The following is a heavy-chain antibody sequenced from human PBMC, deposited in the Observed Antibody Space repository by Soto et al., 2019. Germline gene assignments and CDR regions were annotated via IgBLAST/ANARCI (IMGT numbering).Heavy chain of an antibody. V-gene: IGHV4-59*11. D-gene: IGHD6-19*01. CDR3: ARDQGLGGHYYYGMDV. CDR2: IYYSGST. CDR1: GGSISSHY. Sequence: SETLSLTCTVSGGSISSHYWSWIRQPPGKGLEWIGYIYYSGSTNYNPSLKSRVTISVDTSKNQFSLKLSSVTAADTAVYYCARDQGLGGHYYYGMDVWGQGTTVTVSS. J-gene: IGHJ6*02.